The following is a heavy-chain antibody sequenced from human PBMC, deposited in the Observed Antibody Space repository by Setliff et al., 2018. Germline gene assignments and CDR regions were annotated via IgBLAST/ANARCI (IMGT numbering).Heavy chain of an antibody. D-gene: IGHD2-2*01. CDR2: IWYDGSNK. V-gene: IGHV3-33*01. CDR3: ARSENCFSTHCSPYDY. Sequence: GGSLRLSCAASGFTFSSYGMHWVRQAPGKGLEWVAVIWYDGSNKYYADSVKGRFTISRDNSKNTLYLQMNSLRAEDTAVYYCARSENCFSTHCSPYDYWGQGTLVTVSS. J-gene: IGHJ4*02. CDR1: GFTFSSYG.